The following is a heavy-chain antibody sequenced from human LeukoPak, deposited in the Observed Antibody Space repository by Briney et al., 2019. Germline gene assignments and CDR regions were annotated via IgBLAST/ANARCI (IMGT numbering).Heavy chain of an antibody. V-gene: IGHV4-59*01. CDR1: GGSISSYY. J-gene: IGHJ6*03. CDR2: IYYSGST. Sequence: SPSETLSLTCTVSGGSISSYYWSWIRQPPGKGLEWIGYIYYSGSTNHNPSLKSRVTISVDTSKNQFSLKLSSVTAADTAVYYCARLTMVRGAPYYYYMDVWGKGTTVTISS. CDR3: ARLTMVRGAPYYYYMDV. D-gene: IGHD3-10*01.